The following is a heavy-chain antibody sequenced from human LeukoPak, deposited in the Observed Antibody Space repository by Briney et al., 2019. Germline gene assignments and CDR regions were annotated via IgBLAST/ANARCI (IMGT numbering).Heavy chain of an antibody. D-gene: IGHD6-13*01. V-gene: IGHV1-46*01. Sequence: ASVKVSCKASGYTFTSYYMHWVRQAPGQGLEWMGIINPSGGSTSYAQKFQGRVTMTRDTSTSTVYMELSSLRSEDTAVYYCARSPPGAAAARSFDYWGQGTLVTVSS. CDR3: ARSPPGAAAARSFDY. CDR1: GYTFTSYY. J-gene: IGHJ4*02. CDR2: INPSGGST.